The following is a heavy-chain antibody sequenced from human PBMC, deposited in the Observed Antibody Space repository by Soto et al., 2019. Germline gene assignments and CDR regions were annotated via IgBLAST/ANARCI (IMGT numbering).Heavy chain of an antibody. J-gene: IGHJ4*02. Sequence: QVQLQESGPGLVKPSQTLSLTCTVSGGSISSGGYYWSWIRQHPGKGLEWIGYIYYSGSTYYNPSLKSRVTISVDTSKNQFALKLSSVTAADTAVYYCARDLSGYYIPGYVDYWGQGTLVTVSS. CDR3: ARDLSGYYIPGYVDY. V-gene: IGHV4-31*03. D-gene: IGHD3-3*01. CDR1: GGSISSGGYY. CDR2: IYYSGST.